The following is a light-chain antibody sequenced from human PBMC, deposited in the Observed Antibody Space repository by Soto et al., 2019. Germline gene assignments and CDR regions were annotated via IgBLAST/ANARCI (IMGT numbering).Light chain of an antibody. Sequence: EIVLTQSPATLSLSPGERATLSCRASQSVGSYLAWYQQKLGQAPRLLIYDASNRATGIPARFSGSGSGTDFTLTISSLEPDDFAVYYCQQRSDWPGTFGPGTKVDIK. V-gene: IGKV3-11*01. CDR3: QQRSDWPGT. J-gene: IGKJ1*01. CDR1: QSVGSY. CDR2: DAS.